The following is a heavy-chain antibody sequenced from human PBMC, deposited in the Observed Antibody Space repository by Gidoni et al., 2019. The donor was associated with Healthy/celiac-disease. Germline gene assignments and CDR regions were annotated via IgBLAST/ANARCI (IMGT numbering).Heavy chain of an antibody. Sequence: EVQLVESGGGWGQPGGSLRRSCAASGFTFSSYDMHWVRQATGKGLEWVSAIGTAGDTYYPGSVKGRFTISRENAKTSLYLQLNSLSAGDTAVYYCARTYWSGTLGMDVWGQGPTVTVSS. D-gene: IGHD3-3*01. J-gene: IGHJ6*02. CDR3: ARTYWSGTLGMDV. CDR2: IGTAGDT. CDR1: GFTFSSYD. V-gene: IGHV3-13*01.